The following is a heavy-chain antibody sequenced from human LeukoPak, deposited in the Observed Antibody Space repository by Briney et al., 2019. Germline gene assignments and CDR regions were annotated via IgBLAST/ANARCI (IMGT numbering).Heavy chain of an antibody. J-gene: IGHJ4*02. V-gene: IGHV4-39*01. CDR3: ARQGPHYYDSSGYYIDY. Sequence: SETLSLTCTVSGGSISSSSYYWGWIRQPPGKGLEWIGSIYYSGSTYYNPSLKSRVTISVDTSKNQFSLKLSSVTAADTAVYYCARQGPHYYDSSGYYIDYWGQGTLVTVSS. CDR1: GGSISSSSYY. D-gene: IGHD3-22*01. CDR2: IYYSGST.